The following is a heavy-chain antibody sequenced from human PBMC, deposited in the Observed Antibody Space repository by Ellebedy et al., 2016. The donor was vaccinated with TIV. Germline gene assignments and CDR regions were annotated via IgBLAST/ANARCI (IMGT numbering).Heavy chain of an antibody. V-gene: IGHV1-2*02. J-gene: IGHJ3*01. Sequence: AASVKVSCKASGYIFTDYYLHWVRQAPGQGLEWMGWIDPVTGGTAYGEGFHGRSLMTRDTSLSTASMELRNLTSDDAAVYYCVREGVERKKLSDAGYDVWGHGTKLIVSA. D-gene: IGHD5-12*01. CDR1: GYIFTDYY. CDR2: IDPVTGGT. CDR3: VREGVERKKLSDAGYDV.